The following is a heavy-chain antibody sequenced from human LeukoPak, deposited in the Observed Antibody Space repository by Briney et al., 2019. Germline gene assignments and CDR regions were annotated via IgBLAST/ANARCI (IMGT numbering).Heavy chain of an antibody. V-gene: IGHV1-2*02. CDR1: GYTFTGHY. CDR3: ATYCGGDCAPGGY. J-gene: IGHJ4*02. CDR2: INPKSGDT. Sequence: ASVKVSCKAFGYTFTGHYVHWVRQAPGQGLELMGWINPKSGDTKYVQKLQGRLTMTRDTSLRTAYMELTRLRSDDTAVFYCATYCGGDCAPGGYWGQGTLVTVSS. D-gene: IGHD2-21*01.